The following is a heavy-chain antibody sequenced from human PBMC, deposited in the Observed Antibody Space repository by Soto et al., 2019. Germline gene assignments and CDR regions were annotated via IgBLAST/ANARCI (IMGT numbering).Heavy chain of an antibody. V-gene: IGHV4-31*03. CDR2: IYYSGST. CDR1: GGSISSGGYY. Sequence: SETLSLTCTVSGGSISSGGYYWSWIRQHPGKGLEWIGYIYYSGSTYYNPSLKSRVTISVDTSKNQFSLKLSSVTAADTAVYYCARDRGVPAVMGRYFDYWGQGTLVTVSS. D-gene: IGHD2-2*01. CDR3: ARDRGVPAVMGRYFDY. J-gene: IGHJ4*02.